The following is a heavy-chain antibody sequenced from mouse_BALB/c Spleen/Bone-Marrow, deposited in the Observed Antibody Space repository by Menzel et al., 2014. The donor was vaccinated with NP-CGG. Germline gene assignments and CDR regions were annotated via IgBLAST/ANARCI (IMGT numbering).Heavy chain of an antibody. J-gene: IGHJ4*01. CDR3: ARTGSNYYYAMDY. V-gene: IGHV14-3*02. CDR1: GFNIKDTY. D-gene: IGHD2-5*01. CDR2: IDPATGHP. Sequence: QSRADLVKPGASIKLSCTASGFNIKDTYMHWVKQRPEQGLEWIGRIDPATGHPKYDPKFQGKATITADTSSNTACLHPSRLTSEDTAVYYCARTGSNYYYAMDYLGQGISVTVSS.